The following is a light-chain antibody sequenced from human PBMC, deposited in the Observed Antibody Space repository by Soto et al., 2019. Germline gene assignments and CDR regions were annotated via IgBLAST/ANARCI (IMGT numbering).Light chain of an antibody. J-gene: IGKJ5*01. Sequence: EIVLTQSPATLSLSPGERATLSCRASQSVXXXXAWYQQKPGQAPRLLIYDASNRATGIPARFSGSGSGTXFXXXXDSXXPDDFAVYYCQQRYSWPPITFGQGTRLEIK. CDR2: DAS. V-gene: IGKV3-11*01. CDR3: QQRYSWPPIT. CDR1: QSVXXX.